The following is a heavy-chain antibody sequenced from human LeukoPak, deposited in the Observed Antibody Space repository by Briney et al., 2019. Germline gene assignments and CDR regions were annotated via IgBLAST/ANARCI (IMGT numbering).Heavy chain of an antibody. CDR2: IKQGGTEK. CDR3: ARAWYGSGNYYSRNYYDYYMDV. CDR1: GFIFNTYW. Sequence: GESLRLTCEASGFIFNTYWMTWVRQAPGKGLEWVANIKQGGTEKFHADSVKGRFTIARDNVKNLLILQMDSLRADDTAVYYCARAWYGSGNYYSRNYYDYYMDVWGKGTAVIVPS. D-gene: IGHD3-10*01. V-gene: IGHV3-7*01. J-gene: IGHJ6*03.